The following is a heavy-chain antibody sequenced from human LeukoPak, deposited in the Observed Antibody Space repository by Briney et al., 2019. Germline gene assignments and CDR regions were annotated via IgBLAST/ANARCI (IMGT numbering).Heavy chain of an antibody. CDR2: MNPNSGNT. CDR3: ARATNWENWGPPDFDY. J-gene: IGHJ4*02. V-gene: IGHV1-8*01. D-gene: IGHD3-16*01. Sequence: RASVKVSCKASGYTFTSYDINWVRQATGQGLEWMGWMNPNSGNTGYAQKFQGRVTMTRDTSISTAYMELSRLRSDDTAVYYCARATNWENWGPPDFDYWGQGTLVTVSS. CDR1: GYTFTSYD.